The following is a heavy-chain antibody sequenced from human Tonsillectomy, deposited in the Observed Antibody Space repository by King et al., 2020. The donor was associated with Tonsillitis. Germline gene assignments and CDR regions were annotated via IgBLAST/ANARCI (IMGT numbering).Heavy chain of an antibody. CDR3: ARVRSGYGDYVVYYYYMDV. D-gene: IGHD4-17*01. V-gene: IGHV4-39*01. CDR1: GGSISSSSYY. CDR2: IYYSGST. Sequence: LQESGPGLVKPSETLSLTCTVSGGSISSSSYYWGWIRHPPGKGLEWIGRIYYSGSTYYNPSLKSLVTISVDTSKNQLSLKLSSVTAADTGVYYCARVRSGYGDYVVYYYYMDVWGKGTTVTVSS. J-gene: IGHJ6*03.